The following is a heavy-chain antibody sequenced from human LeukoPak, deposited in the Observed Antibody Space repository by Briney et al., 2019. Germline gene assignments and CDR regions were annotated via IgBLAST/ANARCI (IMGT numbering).Heavy chain of an antibody. V-gene: IGHV3-48*03. J-gene: IGHJ4*02. Sequence: PGGSLRLSCAVSGFTFSSYDMNWVRQASGKGLEWVSYINSGGSTTYYADSVKGRFTLSRDNAKNSLYLQMNSLRVEDTAVYYCATSRSTTTPDYWGQGTLVTVSS. CDR3: ATSRSTTTPDY. D-gene: IGHD2/OR15-2a*01. CDR1: GFTFSSYD. CDR2: INSGGSTT.